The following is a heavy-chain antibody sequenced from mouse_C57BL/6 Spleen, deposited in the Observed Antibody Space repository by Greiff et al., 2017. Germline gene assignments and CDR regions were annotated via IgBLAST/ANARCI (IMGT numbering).Heavy chain of an antibody. CDR2: IHPNSGST. V-gene: IGHV1-64*01. CDR1: GYTFTSYW. CDR3: ARWDSNYPDY. D-gene: IGHD2-5*01. Sequence: QVQLQQPGAELVKPGASVKLSCKASGYTFTSYWMHWVKQRPGPGLEWIGMIHPNSGSTNYNEKFKSKATLTVDKSSRTAYMQLSSLTSEASAVYYCARWDSNYPDYWGQGTTLTVSS. J-gene: IGHJ2*01.